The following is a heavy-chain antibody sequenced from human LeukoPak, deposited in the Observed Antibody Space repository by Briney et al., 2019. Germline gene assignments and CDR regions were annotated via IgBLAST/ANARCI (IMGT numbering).Heavy chain of an antibody. CDR3: ASSSYSCSAS. D-gene: IGHD3-10*01. CDR1: GFTSSNYW. Sequence: GGSLSLSCAASGFTSSNYWMIWVRQAPGMGLEWVANINEDGSEKYYVGSVEGRFTISRDNAKNSVFLQMNSLRADDTAMYYCASSSYSCSASWGQGTLVTVSS. CDR2: INEDGSEK. J-gene: IGHJ5*02. V-gene: IGHV3-7*01.